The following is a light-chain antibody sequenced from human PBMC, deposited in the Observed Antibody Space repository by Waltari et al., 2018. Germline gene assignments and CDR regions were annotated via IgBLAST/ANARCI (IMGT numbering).Light chain of an antibody. CDR1: SSDIGTYNY. CDR2: EVS. V-gene: IGLV2-14*01. CDR3: CSYTTSNSVV. Sequence: QSALTQPASVSASPGQSITISCTGTSSDIGTYNYVSWYQQHPDKAPKLIIYEVSNRASGVSNRFSASKSGNTASLTISGLQAEDEADYYCCSYTTSNSVVFGGGTKLTVL. J-gene: IGLJ2*01.